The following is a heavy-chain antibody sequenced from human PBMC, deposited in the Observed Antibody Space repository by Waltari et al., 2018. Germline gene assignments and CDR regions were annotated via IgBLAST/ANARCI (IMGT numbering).Heavy chain of an antibody. CDR2: INPSGGST. CDR3: ARGAERELYYYYGMDV. J-gene: IGHJ6*02. Sequence: QVQLVQSGAEVKKPGASVKVSCKASGYTFTSYYMHWVRPATGQGLEWMGIINPSGGSTSYAQKFQGRVTMTRDTSTSTVYMELSSLRSEDTAVYYCARGAERELYYYYGMDVWGQGTTVTVSS. D-gene: IGHD1-26*01. CDR1: GYTFTSYY. V-gene: IGHV1-46*01.